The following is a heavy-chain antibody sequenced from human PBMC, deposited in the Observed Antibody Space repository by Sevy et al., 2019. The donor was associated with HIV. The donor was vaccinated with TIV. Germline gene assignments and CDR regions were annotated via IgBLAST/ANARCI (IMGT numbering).Heavy chain of an antibody. J-gene: IGHJ3*02. CDR2: INPNRGGT. V-gene: IGHV1-2*02. D-gene: IGHD2-2*01. Sequence: ASVKVSCKDSGYTFTDYYMHWVRQAPGQGLEWMGWINPNRGGTNYTQKFQGRVTMTRDTSISTAYMELSRLRSDDTAVYYCARFDKRRSSTSCERLVCASDIWGQGTMVTVSS. CDR1: GYTFTDYY. CDR3: ARFDKRRSSTSCERLVCASDI.